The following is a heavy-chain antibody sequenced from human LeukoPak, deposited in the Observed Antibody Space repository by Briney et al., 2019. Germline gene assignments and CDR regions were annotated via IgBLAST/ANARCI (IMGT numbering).Heavy chain of an antibody. CDR2: IYYSGST. Sequence: PSETLSLTCTVSGGSISSSSYYWGWIRQPPGKGLEWIGSIYYSGSTYYNPSLKSRVTISVDTSKNQFSLKLSSGTAADTAVYYCARTPPLGGDDYWGQGTLVTVSS. V-gene: IGHV4-39*07. CDR1: GGSISSSSYY. J-gene: IGHJ4*02. CDR3: ARTPPLGGDDY. D-gene: IGHD2-21*02.